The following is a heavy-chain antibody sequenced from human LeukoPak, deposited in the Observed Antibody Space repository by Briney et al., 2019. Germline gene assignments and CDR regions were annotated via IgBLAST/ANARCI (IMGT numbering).Heavy chain of an antibody. CDR2: ISGSGGST. CDR1: GFTFSSYA. J-gene: IGHJ5*02. D-gene: IGHD2-15*01. CDR3: AKAGDIVVVVAATYDQ. Sequence: GGSLRLSCAASGFTFSSYAMGWVRQAPGKGLEWVSAISGSGGSTYYADSVKGRFTISRDNSKNTLYLQMNSLRAEDTAVYYCAKAGDIVVVVAATYDQWGQGTLVTVSS. V-gene: IGHV3-23*01.